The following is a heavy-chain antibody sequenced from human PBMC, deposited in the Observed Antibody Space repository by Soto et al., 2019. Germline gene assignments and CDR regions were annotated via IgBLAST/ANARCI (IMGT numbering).Heavy chain of an antibody. V-gene: IGHV4-4*07. J-gene: IGHJ5*02. CDR3: ARAQGGVVTADNWFEN. D-gene: IGHD2-21*02. CDR1: GGSITDYS. CDR2: IFSSGST. Sequence: SETLSLTCTVSGGSITDYSWVWIRQPAGKGLEWIGRIFSSGSTNYNPSLKGRITMSLDTSKNQFSLKLYSASATYTAVYFCARAQGGVVTADNWFENGDQGILVTVSS.